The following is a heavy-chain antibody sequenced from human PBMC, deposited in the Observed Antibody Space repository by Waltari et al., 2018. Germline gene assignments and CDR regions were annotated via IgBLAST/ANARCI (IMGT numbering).Heavy chain of an antibody. D-gene: IGHD3-16*01. Sequence: QLQLHESGPGLVKPSETLSLSCTISGGSMTSHYWTWIRQPPGKELESIGYIHNTGTTKYTPSLKSRVTISMDTSKNQFSLKVSSVTAADTAMYYCARVPVMTPGGGPFDHWGQGILVTVSS. V-gene: IGHV4-59*11. CDR2: IHNTGTT. CDR3: ARVPVMTPGGGPFDH. J-gene: IGHJ4*02. CDR1: GGSMTSHY.